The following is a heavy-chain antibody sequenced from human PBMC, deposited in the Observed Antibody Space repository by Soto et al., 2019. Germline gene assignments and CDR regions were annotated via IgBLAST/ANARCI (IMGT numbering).Heavy chain of an antibody. CDR2: IGAYNGKP. D-gene: IGHD3-22*01. CDR1: GYTFTNYG. V-gene: IGHV1-18*01. J-gene: IGHJ4*02. CDR3: AREKGYDSCGYYSY. Sequence: VQLVQSGAEVKKPGASVKVSCKASGYTFTNYGISWVRQAPGQGLEWMGWIGAYNGKPNYAQKLQGRVTMTTDTSTITAYMELRSPRSDDTAVYSCAREKGYDSCGYYSYWGQGTLVTVSS.